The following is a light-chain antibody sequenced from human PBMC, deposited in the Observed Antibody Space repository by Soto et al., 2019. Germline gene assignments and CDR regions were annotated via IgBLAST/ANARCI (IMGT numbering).Light chain of an antibody. J-gene: IGKJ2*01. CDR1: QSVSSY. CDR2: GAS. Sequence: IVLTQSPATLSLSPGERATLSCRASQSVSSYLAWYQQKPGQSPRLLIYGASNRATGIPARFSGSESGTDFTLTISTLEPEDFAVYYCQQSDTWLTFGQGTKLEI. V-gene: IGKV3-11*01. CDR3: QQSDTWLT.